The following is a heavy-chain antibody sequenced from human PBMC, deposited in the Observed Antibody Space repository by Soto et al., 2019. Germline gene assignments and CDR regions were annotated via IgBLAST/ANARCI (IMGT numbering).Heavy chain of an antibody. D-gene: IGHD3-22*01. Sequence: GSLRLSCAASGFTFSSYSMNWVRQAPGKGLEWVSSISSSSSYIYYADSVKGRFTISRDNAKNSLYLQMNSLRAEDTAVYYCARDLGDDSSGFFDYWGQGTLVTVSS. J-gene: IGHJ4*02. V-gene: IGHV3-21*01. CDR2: ISSSSSYI. CDR1: GFTFSSYS. CDR3: ARDLGDDSSGFFDY.